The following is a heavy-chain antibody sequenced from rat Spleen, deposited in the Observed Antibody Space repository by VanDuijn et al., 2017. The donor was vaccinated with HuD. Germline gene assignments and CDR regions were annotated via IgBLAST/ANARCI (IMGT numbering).Heavy chain of an antibody. V-gene: IGHV5-31*01. J-gene: IGHJ2*01. CDR3: ARGGFFSY. CDR1: GFTFNNYW. Sequence: EVQLVESGGGLVQPGGSLKLSCVASGFTFNNYWMTWDRQAPGKGLEWVASITNASGRTYYPDSVKGRFTISRDTAQNTLYLQMNSLRSEDTATYYCARGGFFSYWGQGVMVTVSS. CDR2: ITNASGRT. D-gene: IGHD1-6*01.